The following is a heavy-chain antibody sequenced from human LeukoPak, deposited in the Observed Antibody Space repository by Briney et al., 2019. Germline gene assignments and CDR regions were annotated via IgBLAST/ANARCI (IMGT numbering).Heavy chain of an antibody. J-gene: IGHJ4*02. V-gene: IGHV4-39*07. Sequence: SETLSLTCTVSGGSISSSSYYWGWLRQPPGRGREGIGSIYYSGSTYYNPSLKSRVTISVDTSKNQFSLKLSSVTAADTAVYYCARDGTGTTEWYYFDYWGQGTLVTVSS. CDR2: IYYSGST. D-gene: IGHD1-1*01. CDR3: ARDGTGTTEWYYFDY. CDR1: GGSISSSSYY.